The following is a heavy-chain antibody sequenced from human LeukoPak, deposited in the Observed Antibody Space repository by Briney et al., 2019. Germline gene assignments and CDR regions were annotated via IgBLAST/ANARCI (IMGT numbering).Heavy chain of an antibody. D-gene: IGHD6-19*01. CDR1: GGSVSSGSYY. CDR3: ARRAQWLVLGGAFDI. J-gene: IGHJ3*02. V-gene: IGHV4-39*01. CDR2: ISYSGST. Sequence: SETLSLTCTVSGGSVSSGSYYWSWIRQPPGKGLEWIGSISYSGSTNYNPSLKSRVSTSVDTSKNQFSLKLGSVTAADTAVYYCARRAQWLVLGGAFDIWGQGTLVTVSS.